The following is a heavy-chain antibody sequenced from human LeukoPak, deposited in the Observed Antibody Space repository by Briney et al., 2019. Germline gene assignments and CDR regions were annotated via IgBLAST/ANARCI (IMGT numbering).Heavy chain of an antibody. CDR2: IDHSGAT. CDR1: GASFRNYY. J-gene: IGHJ4*02. CDR3: STSDY. Sequence: PSETLSLTCAVYGASFRNYYWSWIRQTPGKRLEWIGEIDHSGATNYNPSLKSRVTISLDTSKNQFSLKLTSVIAADTAVYFSSTSDYWGQGTLVTVSS. V-gene: IGHV4-34*01. D-gene: IGHD6-13*01.